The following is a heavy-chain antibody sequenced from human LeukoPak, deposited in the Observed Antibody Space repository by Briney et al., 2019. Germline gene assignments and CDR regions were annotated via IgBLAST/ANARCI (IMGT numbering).Heavy chain of an antibody. Sequence: ASVTVSFTASGGTFSSYAISWVRQAPGQGLEWMGRIIPILGIANYAQKFQGRVTITADKSTSTAYMELSSLRSEDTAVYYCARMGYCSGGSCYPLDYWGQGTLVTVSS. CDR3: ARMGYCSGGSCYPLDY. D-gene: IGHD2-15*01. CDR2: IIPILGIA. J-gene: IGHJ4*02. V-gene: IGHV1-69*04. CDR1: GGTFSSYA.